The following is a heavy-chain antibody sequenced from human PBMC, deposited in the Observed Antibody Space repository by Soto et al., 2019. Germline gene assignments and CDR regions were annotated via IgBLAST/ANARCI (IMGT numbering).Heavy chain of an antibody. CDR2: ISSSSSYI. J-gene: IGHJ4*02. D-gene: IGHD6-13*01. Sequence: TGGSLRLSCAASGFTFSSYSMNWVRQAPGKGLEWVSSISSSSSYIYYADSVKGRFTISRDNAKNSLYLQMNSLRAEDTAVYYCARGPLLAAAGEVLDYWGQGTLVTVSS. CDR3: ARGPLLAAAGEVLDY. V-gene: IGHV3-21*01. CDR1: GFTFSSYS.